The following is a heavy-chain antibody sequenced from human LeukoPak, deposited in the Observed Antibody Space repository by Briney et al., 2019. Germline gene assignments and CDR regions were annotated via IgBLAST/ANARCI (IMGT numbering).Heavy chain of an antibody. J-gene: IGHJ6*03. CDR3: ARGGLWSLWDDYYYMDV. CDR2: ISSSGSTI. V-gene: IGHV3-48*03. Sequence: PGGSLRLSCAASGFTFSSYEMNWVRQAPGKGLEWVSYISSSGSTIYYADSVKGRFTISRDNSKNTLYLEMNSLRAEDTAVYYCARGGLWSLWDDYYYMDVWGKGTTVTVSS. CDR1: GFTFSSYE. D-gene: IGHD5-18*01.